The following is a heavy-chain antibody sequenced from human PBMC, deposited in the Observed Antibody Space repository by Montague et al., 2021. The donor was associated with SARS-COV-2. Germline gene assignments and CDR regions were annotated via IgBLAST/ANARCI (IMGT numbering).Heavy chain of an antibody. CDR3: ARGISGFDP. CDR1: GFIFSDYN. CDR2: INGASSRT. D-gene: IGHD1-14*01. J-gene: IGHJ5*02. V-gene: IGHV3-11*05. Sequence: SLRLSCAASGFIFSDYNMTWIRQTPGKGLEWISYINGASSRTNYADSVKGRFTISRDNAKNSLFLQMNSLRDEDTAVYYCARGISGFDPWGQGTLVTVSS.